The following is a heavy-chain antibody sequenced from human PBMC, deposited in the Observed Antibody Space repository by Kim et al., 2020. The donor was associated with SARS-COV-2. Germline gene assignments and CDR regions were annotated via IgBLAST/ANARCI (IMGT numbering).Heavy chain of an antibody. D-gene: IGHD3-16*01. CDR1: GFTFSSYA. CDR2: ISSSGASI. J-gene: IGHJ6*02. V-gene: IGHV3-23*01. CDR3: AKEGGRGSTFFYFYYGMDV. Sequence: GGSLRLSCAASGFTFSSYAMSWVRQAPGKGLEWVSAISSSGASIYYADSVKGRFTISKDNSKNTLYLQMNSLRAEDTAVYYCAKEGGRGSTFFYFYYGMDVWGQGTTVTVSS.